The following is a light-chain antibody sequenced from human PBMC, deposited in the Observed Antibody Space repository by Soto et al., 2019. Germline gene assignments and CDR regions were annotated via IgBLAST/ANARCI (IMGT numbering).Light chain of an antibody. CDR2: AAS. J-gene: IGKJ5*01. V-gene: IGKV3-15*01. Sequence: EIVMTQSPGTLSVSPGERATLSCRASQRISANLAWYQQKPGQAPRLLIYAASTRATGIPARFSGSGSATEFTLTVSSLQSEDSAVYYCQQYHNWPITFGQGTRLEIK. CDR3: QQYHNWPIT. CDR1: QRISAN.